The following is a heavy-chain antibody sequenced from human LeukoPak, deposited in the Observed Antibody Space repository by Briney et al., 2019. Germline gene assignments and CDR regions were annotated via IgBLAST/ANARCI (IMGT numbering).Heavy chain of an antibody. CDR1: GYTFTGYY. D-gene: IGHD6-6*01. CDR2: INPNSGGT. Sequence: ASVKVSCKASGYTFTGYYMHWVRQAPGQGLEWMGRINPNSGGTNYAQKFQGRVTMTRGTSISTAYMELSRLRSDDTAVYYCARRRSSSNYFDYWGQGTLVTVSS. CDR3: ARRRSSSNYFDY. V-gene: IGHV1-2*06. J-gene: IGHJ4*02.